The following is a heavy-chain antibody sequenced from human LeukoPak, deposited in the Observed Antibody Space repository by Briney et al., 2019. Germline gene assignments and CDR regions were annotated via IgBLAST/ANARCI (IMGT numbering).Heavy chain of an antibody. D-gene: IGHD6-13*01. Sequence: GGSLRLSCAASGFTFSSYEMNWVRQAPGKGLEWVSVISHSGTTTSYADSVKGRFTISRDNSKNTLYLQMNSLRAEDTAVYYCAKFSAAGTPYYYYGMDVWGQGTTVTVSS. J-gene: IGHJ6*02. CDR2: ISHSGTTT. CDR3: AKFSAAGTPYYYYGMDV. V-gene: IGHV3-23*01. CDR1: GFTFSSYE.